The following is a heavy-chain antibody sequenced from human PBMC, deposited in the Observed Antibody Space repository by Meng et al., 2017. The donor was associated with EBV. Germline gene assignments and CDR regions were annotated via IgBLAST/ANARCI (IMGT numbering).Heavy chain of an antibody. D-gene: IGHD2-21*01. Sequence: QGQLVQCGAEVKNPGASVKVSCKASGYAFTSYILHWVRQAPGQRLEWMGWINVGVGYTKYSQKFQGRVTISSDTSATTGYMELSSLRSEDTAVYYCVRGPPVGVPGPGDYWGQGTLVTVSS. CDR3: VRGPPVGVPGPGDY. CDR1: GYAFTSYI. CDR2: INVGVGYT. V-gene: IGHV1-3*01. J-gene: IGHJ4*02.